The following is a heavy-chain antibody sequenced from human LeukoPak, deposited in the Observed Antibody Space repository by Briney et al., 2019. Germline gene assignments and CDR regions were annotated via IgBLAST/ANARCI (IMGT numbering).Heavy chain of an antibody. V-gene: IGHV4-38-2*01. CDR1: GYSISSGYY. CDR2: IYHSGST. Sequence: SETLSLTCAVSGYSISSGYYWGWIRQTPGKGLEWIGSIYHSGSTYYNPSLKSRVTISVDTSKNQFSLKLSSVTAADTAVYYCARRNGDYGDAFDIWGQGTMVTVSS. D-gene: IGHD4-17*01. J-gene: IGHJ3*02. CDR3: ARRNGDYGDAFDI.